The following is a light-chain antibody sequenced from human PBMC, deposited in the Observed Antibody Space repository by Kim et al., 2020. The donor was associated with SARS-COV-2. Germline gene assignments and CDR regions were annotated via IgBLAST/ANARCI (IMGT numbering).Light chain of an antibody. CDR2: AAI. CDR3: QYYDTSPYT. J-gene: IGKJ2*01. CDR1: PRVSTSN. Sequence: LSPGERATLSCRASPRVSTSNLAWYQQKPGQAPRLLIYAAIHRPGGIPDRFSGSGSGTDFTLTISRLEPEDFAVYYCQYYDTSPYTFGQGTKRRS. V-gene: IGKV3-20*01.